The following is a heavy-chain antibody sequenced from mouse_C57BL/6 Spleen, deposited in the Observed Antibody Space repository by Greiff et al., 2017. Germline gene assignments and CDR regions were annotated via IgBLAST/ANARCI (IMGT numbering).Heavy chain of an antibody. J-gene: IGHJ2*01. V-gene: IGHV1-42*01. D-gene: IGHD1-2*01. Sequence: VQLQQSGPELVKPGASVKISCKASGYSFTGYYMNWVKQSPEKSLEWIGEINPSTGGTTYNQKFKAKATLTVDKSSSTAYMQLKSLTSEDSAVYYCAINYGPYLDYWGQGTTLTVSS. CDR1: GYSFTGYY. CDR2: INPSTGGT. CDR3: AINYGPYLDY.